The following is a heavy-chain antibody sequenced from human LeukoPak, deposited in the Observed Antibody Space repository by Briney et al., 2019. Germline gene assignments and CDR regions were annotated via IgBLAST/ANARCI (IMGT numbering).Heavy chain of an antibody. D-gene: IGHD3-9*01. V-gene: IGHV3-48*02. CDR2: ISSSSTI. Sequence: PGGSLRLSCAASGFTFSSYSMNWVRQAPGKGLEWVSYISSSSTIYYADSVKGRFTISRDDAKNSLYLQMNSLRDEDTAVYYCVSTGTGFDYWGQGTLVTVSS. CDR3: VSTGTGFDY. CDR1: GFTFSSYS. J-gene: IGHJ4*02.